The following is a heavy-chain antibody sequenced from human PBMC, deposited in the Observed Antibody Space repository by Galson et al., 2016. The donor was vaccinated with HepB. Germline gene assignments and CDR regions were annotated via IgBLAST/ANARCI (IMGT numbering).Heavy chain of an antibody. CDR2: IKPNAGDT. V-gene: IGHV1-2*02. J-gene: IGHJ3*02. CDR3: ARDFYDRNGYKITGPFDI. D-gene: IGHD3-22*01. Sequence: SVKVSCKASGYSFTGYYIHWVRQAPGQGLEWMGWIKPNAGDTNSAKKLQGRVTMTRDTSTSTALVDLSRLRSDDTAVYYCARDFYDRNGYKITGPFDIWGQGTMVTVS. CDR1: GYSFTGYY.